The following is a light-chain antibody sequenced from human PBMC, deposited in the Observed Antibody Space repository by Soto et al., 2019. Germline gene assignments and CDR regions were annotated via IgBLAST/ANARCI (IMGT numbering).Light chain of an antibody. CDR1: QGIRND. V-gene: IGKV1-6*01. J-gene: IGKJ1*01. Sequence: IQMTQSPSSLSASVGDRVTITCRASQGIRNDLGWYQQKPGKAPKLLIYAASSLQSGVPSRFSGSGSGTDFTLTISSLQPDDFATYYCQQYNVYGTFGQGTKVDIK. CDR2: AAS. CDR3: QQYNVYGT.